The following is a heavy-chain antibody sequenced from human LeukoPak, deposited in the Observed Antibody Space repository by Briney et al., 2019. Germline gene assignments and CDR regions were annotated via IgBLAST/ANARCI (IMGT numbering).Heavy chain of an antibody. J-gene: IGHJ4*02. CDR1: GYTFTNYD. Sequence: ASVKVSCEASGYTFTNYDINWVRQAPGQGLEWMGIINPSGGSTSYAQKFQGRVTMTRDTSTSTVYMELGSLRSEDTAVYYCAATDRFLDPNWSKRQISTGSRFDYWGQGTLVTVSS. CDR3: AATDRFLDPNWSKRQISTGSRFDY. CDR2: INPSGGST. V-gene: IGHV1-46*01. D-gene: IGHD3-3*01.